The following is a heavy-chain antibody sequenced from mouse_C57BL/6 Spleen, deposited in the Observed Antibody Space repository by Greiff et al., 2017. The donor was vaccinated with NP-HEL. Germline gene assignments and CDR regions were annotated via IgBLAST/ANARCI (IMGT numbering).Heavy chain of an antibody. CDR1: GYTFTDYY. V-gene: IGHV1-26*01. CDR2: INPNNGGT. CDR3: ARCYYDYPWFAY. D-gene: IGHD2-4*01. J-gene: IGHJ3*01. Sequence: EVQLQQSGPELVKPGASVKISCKASGYTFTDYYMNWVKQSHGKSLEWIGDINPNNGGTSYNQKFKGKATLTVDKSSSTAYMELRSLTSEDSAVYYCARCYYDYPWFAYWGQGTLVTVSA.